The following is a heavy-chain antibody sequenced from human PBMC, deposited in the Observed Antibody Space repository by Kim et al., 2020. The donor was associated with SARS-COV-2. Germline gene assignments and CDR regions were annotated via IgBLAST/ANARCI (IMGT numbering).Heavy chain of an antibody. CDR1: GFTFSSYC. CDR3: ARDQSAGYSSSWNDY. Sequence: GGSLRLSCAASGFTFSSYCMHWVRQAPGNGLYWVAVISYDGINKYYADSVKGRFTISRDNSKNTLYLQMNSLRAEDTAVYYCARDQSAGYSSSWNDYWGQGTLVTVSS. J-gene: IGHJ4*02. CDR2: ISYDGINK. V-gene: IGHV3-33*05. D-gene: IGHD6-13*01.